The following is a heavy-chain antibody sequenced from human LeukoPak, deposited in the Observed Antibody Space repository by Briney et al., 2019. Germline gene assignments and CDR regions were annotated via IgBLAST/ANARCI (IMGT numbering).Heavy chain of an antibody. CDR3: ARGDAYALNY. J-gene: IGHJ4*02. CDR2: INSDGSTT. D-gene: IGHD2-2*01. CDR1: GFTFSSYW. Sequence: GGSLRFSCAASGFTFSSYWMHWVRQAPGKGLVWVSRINSDGSTTAYADSVKGRFTISRDNAKNTLYLQMSSLRAEDTAVYYCARGDAYALNYWGQGTLVTVSS. V-gene: IGHV3-74*01.